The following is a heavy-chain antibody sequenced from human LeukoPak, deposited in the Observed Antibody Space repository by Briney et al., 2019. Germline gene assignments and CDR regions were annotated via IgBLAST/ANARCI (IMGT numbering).Heavy chain of an antibody. J-gene: IGHJ5*02. Sequence: GESLKISFKGSGYSFTSYWIGWVRQMPGKGLELMGSIYPGDSDTRYSPSFQGQVTMSDDKSISTPYLQWSSLKASATAMYYCAISRGYQGRFDPWGQGTLVTVSS. CDR1: GYSFTSYW. V-gene: IGHV5-51*01. D-gene: IGHD2-15*01. CDR2: IYPGDSDT. CDR3: AISRGYQGRFDP.